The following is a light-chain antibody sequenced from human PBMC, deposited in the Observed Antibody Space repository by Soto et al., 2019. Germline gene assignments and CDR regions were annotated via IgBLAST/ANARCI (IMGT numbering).Light chain of an antibody. J-gene: IGKJ2*01. CDR2: DTS. V-gene: IGKV3-11*01. Sequence: EIVLTQSPATLSLSPGERATLSCRASQSVTNYLAWYQQKPGQAPRLLIYDTSSRATGIPARFNGGGSGTEFTLTISSLEPEAFAVYYCQQLTKNTFGQGTKLEIK. CDR1: QSVTNY. CDR3: QQLTKNT.